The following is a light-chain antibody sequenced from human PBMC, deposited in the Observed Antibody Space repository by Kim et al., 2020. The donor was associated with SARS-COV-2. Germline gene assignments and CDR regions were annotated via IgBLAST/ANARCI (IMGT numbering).Light chain of an antibody. CDR3: GAWDTSLSIVV. CDR2: DNH. J-gene: IGLJ2*01. V-gene: IGLV1-51*01. Sequence: GQKVTIACSVSSANIGNYYVSWYQQHPGTAPRLLIYDNHERPSGIPDRFSGSKSGTTATLGITGLQTGDEADYYCGAWDTSLSIVVFGGGTQLTVL. CDR1: SANIGNYY.